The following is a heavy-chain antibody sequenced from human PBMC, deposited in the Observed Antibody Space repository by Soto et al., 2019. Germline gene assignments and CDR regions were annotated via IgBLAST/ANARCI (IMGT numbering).Heavy chain of an antibody. J-gene: IGHJ4*02. V-gene: IGHV3-53*02. Sequence: EVQLVETGGGLIQPGESLTLSCAASGFTVSNNYMSWVRQAPGKGLEWVSLIYSGITTYYADSVKGRFTVSRDNSKNTLYLHMNSLYADDSAVYYXXXXXXXDWELHYNYFDNWGQGTLVTVSS. CDR2: IYSGITT. CDR1: GFTVSNNY. CDR3: XXXXXXDWELHYNYFDN. D-gene: IGHD1-26*01.